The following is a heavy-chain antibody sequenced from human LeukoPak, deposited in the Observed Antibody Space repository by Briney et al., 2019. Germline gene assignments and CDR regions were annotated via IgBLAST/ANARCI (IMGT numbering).Heavy chain of an antibody. J-gene: IGHJ4*02. CDR1: GYTFTSYA. D-gene: IGHD3-22*01. Sequence: ASVKVSCKASGYTFTSYAISWVRQAPGQGLEWMGWVSAYNGVTNYAQKFQGRVTMATDTPTSTTYMELRSLRSDDTAVYYCARVDLYYDSSGYSQAANDYWGQGTLVTVSS. CDR2: VSAYNGVT. CDR3: ARVDLYYDSSGYSQAANDY. V-gene: IGHV1-18*01.